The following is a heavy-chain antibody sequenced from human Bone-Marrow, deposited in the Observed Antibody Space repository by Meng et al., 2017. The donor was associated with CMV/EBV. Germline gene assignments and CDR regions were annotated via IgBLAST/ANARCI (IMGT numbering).Heavy chain of an antibody. CDR2: IYYSGST. CDR1: GGSISSSSYY. Sequence: SEPLSLTCTVSGGSISSSSYYWGWIRQPPGKGLEWIGSIYYSGSTYYNPSLKSRVTISVDTSKNQFSLKLSSVTAADTAVYYCLLYSNYVKYWGQGTLVTVSS. V-gene: IGHV4-39*07. D-gene: IGHD4-11*01. CDR3: LLYSNYVKY. J-gene: IGHJ4*02.